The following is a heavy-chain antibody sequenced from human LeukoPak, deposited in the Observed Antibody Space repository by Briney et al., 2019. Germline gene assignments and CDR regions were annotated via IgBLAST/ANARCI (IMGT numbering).Heavy chain of an antibody. D-gene: IGHD4-23*01. Sequence: HGEYLKISCKRSGYSFSSYWIAWVRRMPGKGLEWMGIIFPGDSDTRYSPSFEGQVTISADKSISPAYLQWSSLKASDTGMYFCARRHDGGGWNYYALDVWGQGTTVTVSS. J-gene: IGHJ6*02. V-gene: IGHV5-51*01. CDR3: ARRHDGGGWNYYALDV. CDR2: IFPGDSDT. CDR1: GYSFSSYW.